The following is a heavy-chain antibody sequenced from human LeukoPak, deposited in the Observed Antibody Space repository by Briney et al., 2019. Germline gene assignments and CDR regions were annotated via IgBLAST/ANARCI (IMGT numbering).Heavy chain of an antibody. CDR1: GFTFSTFW. D-gene: IGHD1-26*01. Sequence: GGSLRLSCAVSGFTFSTFWMSWVRQAPGKGLEWVANIKEDGSEKHYVDSVRGRFTISRDNAKNSLDLQMNSQRADDTAIYYCARLHSLDYWGQGTLVTVSS. J-gene: IGHJ4*02. CDR3: ARLHSLDY. V-gene: IGHV3-7*01. CDR2: IKEDGSEK.